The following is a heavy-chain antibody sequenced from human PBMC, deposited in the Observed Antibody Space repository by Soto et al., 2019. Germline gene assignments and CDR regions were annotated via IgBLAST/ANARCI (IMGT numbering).Heavy chain of an antibody. CDR3: AKTYDSSGYPSSVDY. D-gene: IGHD3-22*01. CDR2: IRGGGGST. J-gene: IGHJ4*02. V-gene: IGHV3-23*01. CDR1: GFTFSSYA. Sequence: GGSLRLSCAASGFTFSSYATNWVRQAPGKGLEWVSAIRGGGGSTYYADSVKGRFTISRDNSKNTLYLQMNSLRAEDTAVYYCAKTYDSSGYPSSVDYWGQGTLVTVSS.